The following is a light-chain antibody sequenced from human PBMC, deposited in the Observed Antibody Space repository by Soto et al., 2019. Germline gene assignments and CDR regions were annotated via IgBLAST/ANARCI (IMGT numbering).Light chain of an antibody. CDR1: QNISSW. Sequence: DIQLTQSPSTLSASVGDRVTITCRASQNISSWLAWYQQKPGKAHSLLIYETSNLESGVPSRFSGSGSGTEFTLTISSLQTDDFATYSCQYYIDYCWTFGQGTKVEIK. V-gene: IGKV1-5*03. CDR2: ETS. J-gene: IGKJ1*01. CDR3: QYYIDYCWT.